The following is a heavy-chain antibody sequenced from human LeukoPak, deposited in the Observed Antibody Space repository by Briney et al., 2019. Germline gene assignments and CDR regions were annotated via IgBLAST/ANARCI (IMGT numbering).Heavy chain of an antibody. Sequence: SETLSLTCTVSGGSISSSSCYWGWIRQPPGKGLEWIGSIYYIGNTFYNPSLKSRITISVDTSKNQFSLNLNSVTAADTAVYYCARLSASAKFDYWGQGTLVSVSS. J-gene: IGHJ4*02. V-gene: IGHV4-39*01. CDR3: ARLSASAKFDY. CDR1: GGSISSSSCY. CDR2: IYYIGNT. D-gene: IGHD4/OR15-4a*01.